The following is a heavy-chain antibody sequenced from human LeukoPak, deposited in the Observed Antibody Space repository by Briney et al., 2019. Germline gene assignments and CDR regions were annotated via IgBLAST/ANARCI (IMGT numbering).Heavy chain of an antibody. D-gene: IGHD3-22*01. V-gene: IGHV3-21*01. Sequence: GGSLRLSCAASGSTFNSHTMNWVRQAPGKGLEWVSSISGTSTYIYYADSVKGRFTISRDNAENSLYLQMNSLRAEDTAVYYCARGYSESSGRYAFHIWGQGTMVTVSS. CDR1: GSTFNSHT. CDR3: ARGYSESSGRYAFHI. J-gene: IGHJ3*02. CDR2: ISGTSTYI.